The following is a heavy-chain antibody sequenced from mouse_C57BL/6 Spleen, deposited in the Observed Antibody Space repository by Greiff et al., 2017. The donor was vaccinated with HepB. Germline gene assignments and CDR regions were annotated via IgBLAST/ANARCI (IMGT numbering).Heavy chain of an antibody. V-gene: IGHV1-69*01. Sequence: VQLQQPGAELVMPGASVKLSCKASGYTFTSYWMHWVKQRPGQGLEWIGEIDPSDSYTNYNQKFKGKSTLTVDKSSSTAYMQLSSLTSEDSAVYYCARGMITDAYWGQGTLVTVSA. CDR3: ARGMITDAY. CDR2: IDPSDSYT. J-gene: IGHJ3*01. D-gene: IGHD2-4*01. CDR1: GYTFTSYW.